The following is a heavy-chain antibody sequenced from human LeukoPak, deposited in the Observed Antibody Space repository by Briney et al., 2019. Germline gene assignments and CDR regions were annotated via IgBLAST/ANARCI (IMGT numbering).Heavy chain of an antibody. J-gene: IGHJ3*02. CDR3: ATGAGYFGDSSGWYDAFDI. V-gene: IGHV1-24*01. D-gene: IGHD6-19*01. Sequence: ASVKVSCKVSGYTLTELSMHWVRQAPGKGLEWMGGFDPEDGETIYAQKFQGRVTMTEDTSTDTAYMELSSLRSEDTAVYYCATGAGYFGDSSGWYDAFDIWGQGTMVTVSS. CDR1: GYTLTELS. CDR2: FDPEDGET.